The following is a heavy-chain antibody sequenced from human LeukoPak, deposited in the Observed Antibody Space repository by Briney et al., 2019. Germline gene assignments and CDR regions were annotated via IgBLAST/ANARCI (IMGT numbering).Heavy chain of an antibody. CDR2: ISSSSSYI. V-gene: IGHV3-21*01. Sequence: PGGSLRLSCAASGFTFSSYSMNWVRQAPGKGLEWVSSISSSSSYIYYADSVKGRFTISRDNAKNSLYLQMNSLRAEDTAVYYCARDILGDVPARYGYYYYYYMDVWGKGTTVTISS. D-gene: IGHD2-2*01. CDR1: GFTFSSYS. CDR3: ARDILGDVPARYGYYYYYYMDV. J-gene: IGHJ6*03.